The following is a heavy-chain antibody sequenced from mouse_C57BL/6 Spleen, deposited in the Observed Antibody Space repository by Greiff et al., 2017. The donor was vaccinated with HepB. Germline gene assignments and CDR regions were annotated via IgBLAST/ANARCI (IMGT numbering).Heavy chain of an antibody. V-gene: IGHV1-82*01. D-gene: IGHD1-1*01. CDR3: ARSLYYGSSYRAMDY. Sequence: VKLMESGPELVKPGASVKISCKASGYAFSSSWMNWVKQRPGKGLEWIGRIYPGDGDTNYNGKFKGKATLTADKSSSTAYMQLSSLTSEDSAVYFCARSLYYGSSYRAMDYWGQGTSVTVSS. J-gene: IGHJ4*01. CDR1: GYAFSSSW. CDR2: IYPGDGDT.